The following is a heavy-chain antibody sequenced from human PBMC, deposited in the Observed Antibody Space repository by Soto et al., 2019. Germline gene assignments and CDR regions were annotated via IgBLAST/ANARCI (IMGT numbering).Heavy chain of an antibody. CDR1: GYTFTSYG. V-gene: IGHV1-18*01. CDR3: ASQLPPTRGYSGYYFDY. J-gene: IGHJ4*02. CDR2: ISAYNGNT. D-gene: IGHD5-12*01. Sequence: ASVKVSCKASGYTFTSYGISWVRQAPGQGLEWMGWISAYNGNTNYAQKLQGRVTMTTDTSTSTAYMELRSLRSDDTAVYYCASQLPPTRGYSGYYFDYWGQRTLVIVSS.